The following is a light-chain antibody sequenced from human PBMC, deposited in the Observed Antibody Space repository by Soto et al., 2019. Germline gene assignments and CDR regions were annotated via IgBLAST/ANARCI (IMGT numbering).Light chain of an antibody. J-gene: IGKJ5*01. V-gene: IGKV1-12*01. CDR3: QQLNSYPRT. Sequence: DIQMTQSPSSVSSSVGDRVTITCRSSEDISTWLAWYQQKPGKAPKLLIYAASTLQSGVPSRFSGSGSGTDFTLTISSLQPEDFATYYCQQLNSYPRTFGQGTRLEI. CDR2: AAS. CDR1: EDISTW.